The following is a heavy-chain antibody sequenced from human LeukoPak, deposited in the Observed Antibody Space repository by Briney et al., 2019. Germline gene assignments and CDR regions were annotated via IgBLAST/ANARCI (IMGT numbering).Heavy chain of an antibody. CDR3: ARERGSSREAYFDY. CDR1: GFTFSSYW. J-gene: IGHJ4*02. V-gene: IGHV3-7*01. Sequence: PGGSLRLSCAASGFTFSSYWMSWVRQAPGKGLEWVANIKQDGSEKYYVDSVKGRFTISRDNAKNSLYLQMNSLRAEDTAVYYCARERGSSREAYFDYWGQGTLVTVSS. D-gene: IGHD2-2*01. CDR2: IKQDGSEK.